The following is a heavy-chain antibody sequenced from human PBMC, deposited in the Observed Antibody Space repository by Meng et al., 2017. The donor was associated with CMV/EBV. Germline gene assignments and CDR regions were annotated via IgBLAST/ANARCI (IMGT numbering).Heavy chain of an antibody. D-gene: IGHD3-10*01. CDR3: ARVRFGSLGY. CDR2: MNPNSGNT. Sequence: AAVKVSCKASGYTFTSYDMNWVRQATGQGREWMGCMNPNSGNTGYAQKFQGRVTITRNTSISTAYMKLSSLRSEDTGVYYCARVRFGSLGYWGQGTLVTVSS. J-gene: IGHJ4*02. V-gene: IGHV1-8*03. CDR1: GYTFTSYD.